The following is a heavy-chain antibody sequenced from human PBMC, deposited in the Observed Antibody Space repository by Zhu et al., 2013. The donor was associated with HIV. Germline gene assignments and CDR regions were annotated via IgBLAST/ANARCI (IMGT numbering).Heavy chain of an antibody. Sequence: QVQLVQSGAEVKKPGASVKVSCKASGYTFTSYAMHWVRQAPGQRLEWMGWINAGNGNTKYSQKFQGRVTITRDTSASTAYMELSSLRSEDTAVYYCARARIYGFGELLPSPTDYWGQGTLGHRLL. CDR2: INAGNGNT. V-gene: IGHV1-3*01. CDR1: GYTFTSYA. CDR3: ARARIYGFGELLPSPTDY. J-gene: IGHJ4*02. D-gene: IGHD3-10*01.